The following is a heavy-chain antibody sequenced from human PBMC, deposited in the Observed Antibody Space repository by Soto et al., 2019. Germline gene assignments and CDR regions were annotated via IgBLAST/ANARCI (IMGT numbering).Heavy chain of an antibody. CDR1: GGSISSGDYY. D-gene: IGHD3-10*01. CDR3: ARGHGSGSYYGIDY. J-gene: IGHJ4*02. Sequence: SETLSLTCTVSGGSISSGDYYWSWIRQPPGKGLEWIGYIYYSGSTYYNPSLKSRVTISVDTSKNQFSLKLSSVTAADTAVYYCARGHGSGSYYGIDYWGQGTPVTVS. CDR2: IYYSGST. V-gene: IGHV4-30-4*01.